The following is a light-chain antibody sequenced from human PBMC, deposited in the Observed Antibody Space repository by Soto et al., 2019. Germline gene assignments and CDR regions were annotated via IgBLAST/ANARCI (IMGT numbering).Light chain of an antibody. V-gene: IGLV1-44*01. J-gene: IGLJ1*01. CDR3: ATWDGSLTGYV. Sequence: QSVLTQPPSASGALGQRVTISCSGGSSNIGSNTVNWYQQPPGTAPKLLICSTDQRPSGVPDRFPGSKSGTSASLAISGLQSEDEADYYCATWDGSLTGYVFGTGTKVTVL. CDR2: STD. CDR1: SSNIGSNT.